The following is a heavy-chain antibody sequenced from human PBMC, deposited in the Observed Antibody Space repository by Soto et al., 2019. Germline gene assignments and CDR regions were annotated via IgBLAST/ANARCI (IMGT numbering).Heavy chain of an antibody. CDR2: IKQDGSEK. J-gene: IGHJ6*03. CDR3: ARVENYYDFWSGYYYYYMDV. V-gene: IGHV3-7*01. D-gene: IGHD3-3*01. CDR1: GFTFSSYW. Sequence: ESGGGLVQPGGSLRLSCAASGFTFSSYWMSWVRQAPGKGLEWVANIKQDGSEKYYVDSVKGRFTISRDNAKNSLYLQMNSLRAEDTAVYYCARVENYYDFWSGYYYYYMDVWGKGTTVTVSS.